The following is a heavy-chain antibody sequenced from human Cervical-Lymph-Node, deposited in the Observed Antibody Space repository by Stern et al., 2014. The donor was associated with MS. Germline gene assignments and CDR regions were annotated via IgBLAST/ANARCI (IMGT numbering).Heavy chain of an antibody. Sequence: ESGPGLLMPSETLSLTCNVSGASITSHFWSWIRQPPGKGLEWIGYIYYRGTTNYNASLKGRVAISINTSKTQFSLRLSSVTAADTAVYYCARATDLWGQGSLVTVSS. J-gene: IGHJ5*02. V-gene: IGHV4-59*11. CDR3: ARATDL. CDR1: GASITSHF. CDR2: IYYRGTT.